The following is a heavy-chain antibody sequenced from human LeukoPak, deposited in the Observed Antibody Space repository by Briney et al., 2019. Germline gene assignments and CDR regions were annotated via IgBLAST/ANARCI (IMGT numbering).Heavy chain of an antibody. J-gene: IGHJ4*02. CDR2: IIPILGIA. Sequence: SVKVSCKASGGTFSSYTISWVRQAPGQGLEWMGRIIPILGIANYAQKFQGRVTITADKSTSTAYMELSSLRSGDTAVYYCARGYSSSPIDYWGQGTLVTVSS. CDR3: ARGYSSSPIDY. D-gene: IGHD6-13*01. V-gene: IGHV1-69*02. CDR1: GGTFSSYT.